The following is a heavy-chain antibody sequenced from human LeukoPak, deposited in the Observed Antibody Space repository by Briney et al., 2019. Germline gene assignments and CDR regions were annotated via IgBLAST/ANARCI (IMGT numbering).Heavy chain of an antibody. CDR1: GFIFSDYY. Sequence: GGSLRLSCTTSGFIFSDYYMSWIRQAPGKGLEWVSYISSSGSIIYYADSVKGRFTIPRDNAKNSLYLQMNSLRAGDTAVYYCARDRFSGSYPLDYWGQGTLVTVSS. V-gene: IGHV3-11*01. CDR3: ARDRFSGSYPLDY. D-gene: IGHD1-26*01. J-gene: IGHJ4*02. CDR2: ISSSGSII.